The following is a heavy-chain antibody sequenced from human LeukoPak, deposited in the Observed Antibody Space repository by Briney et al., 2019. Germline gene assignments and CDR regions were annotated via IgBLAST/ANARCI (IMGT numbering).Heavy chain of an antibody. CDR3: VRDSAYSNYLDY. CDR2: ISSSGSNI. V-gene: IGHV3-48*03. CDR1: GFTFSNYE. D-gene: IGHD4-11*01. J-gene: IGHJ4*02. Sequence: GGSLRLSCAASGFTFSNYEMNWVRQAPGKGLEWVSYISSSGSNIYYADSVKGRFTISRDNAKDSLYLQMNSLRAEDTAVYYCVRDSAYSNYLDYWGQGTLVTVSS.